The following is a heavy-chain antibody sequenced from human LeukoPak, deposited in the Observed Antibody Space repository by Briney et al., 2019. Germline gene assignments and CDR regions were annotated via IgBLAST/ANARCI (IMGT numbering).Heavy chain of an antibody. Sequence: GGSLRLSCAASGFTFSSYAMSWVRQAPGKGLEWVSAISGSGGSTYYADSVKGRFTISRDNSKNTLYLQMNRLRVEDTAVYYCARQRRQVDTTMVDYYYYYFMDVWGKGTTVTVSS. CDR3: ARQRRQVDTTMVDYYYYYFMDV. D-gene: IGHD5-18*01. CDR2: ISGSGGST. CDR1: GFTFSSYA. J-gene: IGHJ6*03. V-gene: IGHV3-23*01.